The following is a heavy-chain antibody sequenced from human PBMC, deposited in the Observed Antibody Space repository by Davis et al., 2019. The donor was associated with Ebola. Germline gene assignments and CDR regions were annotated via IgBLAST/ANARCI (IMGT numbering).Heavy chain of an antibody. V-gene: IGHV3-74*01. J-gene: IGHJ6*02. D-gene: IGHD2-2*01. CDR1: GFTFSSYW. CDR3: ARRYCTSTNCSPGYGMDV. CDR2: ISGDGSNT. Sequence: GESLKISCAASGFTFSSYWMHWVRQAPGKGLVWVPRISGDGSNTNYADSVQGRFTISRDNAKNTLYLQMNSLRVEDTAVYYCARRYCTSTNCSPGYGMDVWGQGTTVTVSS.